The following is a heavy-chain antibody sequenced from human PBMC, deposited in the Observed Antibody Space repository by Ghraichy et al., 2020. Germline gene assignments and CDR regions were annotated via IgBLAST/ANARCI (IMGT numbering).Heavy chain of an antibody. CDR2: ISYDGSDK. J-gene: IGHJ4*02. D-gene: IGHD6-13*01. V-gene: IGHV3-30*04. Sequence: GGSLRLSCAASGFTFSRYAMHWVRQAPGKRLEWVAGISYDGSDKYSVDPVKGRFTISRDNSKNMLYLQMNSLRPEDTAVYYCVRDGYSSDWYRFDFWGQGTLVTVSS. CDR3: VRDGYSSDWYRFDF. CDR1: GFTFSRYA.